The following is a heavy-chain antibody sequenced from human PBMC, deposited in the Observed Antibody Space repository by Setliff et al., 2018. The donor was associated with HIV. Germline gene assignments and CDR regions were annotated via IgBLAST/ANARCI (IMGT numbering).Heavy chain of an antibody. D-gene: IGHD2-8*01. Sequence: SETLSLTCAVSGDSVSGYYWSWIRQPAGRGLEWIGRVHNSAGSNYNPSLKSRVTMSVDTAKNQLSLKLTAVSAADTAVYYCARDRIEVLADGPHDVFGIWGRGIMVT. CDR2: VHNSAGS. CDR1: GDSVSGYY. V-gene: IGHV4-4*07. CDR3: ARDRIEVLADGPHDVFGI. J-gene: IGHJ3*02.